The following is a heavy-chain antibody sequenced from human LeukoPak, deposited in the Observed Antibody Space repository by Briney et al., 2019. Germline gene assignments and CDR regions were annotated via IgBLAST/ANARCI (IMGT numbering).Heavy chain of an antibody. CDR1: GFTFSKDW. J-gene: IGHJ4*02. Sequence: GGSLRLSCGASGFTFSKDWMHWVRQAPGKGLVWVSRIDSDARSTIYADSVKGRFTISRDNAKNTLYLQMNSLTAEDTAVYYCVRVTNSGWYWGQGAQVTVSS. D-gene: IGHD6-19*01. CDR2: IDSDARST. V-gene: IGHV3-74*01. CDR3: VRVTNSGWY.